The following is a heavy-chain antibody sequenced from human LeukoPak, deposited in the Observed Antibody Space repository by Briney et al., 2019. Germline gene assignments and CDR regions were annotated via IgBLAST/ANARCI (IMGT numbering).Heavy chain of an antibody. V-gene: IGHV3-23*01. CDR1: GFTFSSYA. CDR2: ISGSGGST. J-gene: IGHJ4*02. Sequence: PGGSLRLSCAASGFTFSSYAMSWVRQAPGKGLEWVSAISGSGGSTYYADSVKGRFTISRDNSKNTLYLQMNSLRAEDTAVYYCAKGKRLRYFVGSHPYYFDYWGQGTLVTVSS. D-gene: IGHD3-9*01. CDR3: AKGKRLRYFVGSHPYYFDY.